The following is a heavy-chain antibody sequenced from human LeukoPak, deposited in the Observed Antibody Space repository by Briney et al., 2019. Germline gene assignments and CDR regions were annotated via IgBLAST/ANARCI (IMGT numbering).Heavy chain of an antibody. J-gene: IGHJ4*02. CDR3: AKYGGHHLDH. CDR2: VSYTGGT. CDR1: GGSISSYY. V-gene: IGHV4-59*01. Sequence: SETLSLTCSVSGGSISSYYWSWLRQPPGKGLEWIAYVSYTGGTNYNPSLKSRVTISLDTSRNQFSLKLTSMTAADTAVYHCAKYGGHHLDHWGQGTLVTVSS. D-gene: IGHD2-21*01.